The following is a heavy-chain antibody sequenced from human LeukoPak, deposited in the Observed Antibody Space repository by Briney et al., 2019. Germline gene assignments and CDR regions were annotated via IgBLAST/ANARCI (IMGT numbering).Heavy chain of an antibody. CDR3: ARDGDGYNTLYYFDY. V-gene: IGHV3-30-3*01. Sequence: QPGRSLRLSCAASGFTFSSYAMHWVRQAPGKGLEWVAVISYDGSNKYYADSVKGRFTISRDNSKNTLYLQMNCLRAEDTAVYYCARDGDGYNTLYYFDYWGQGTLVTVSS. CDR2: ISYDGSNK. CDR1: GFTFSSYA. J-gene: IGHJ4*02. D-gene: IGHD5-24*01.